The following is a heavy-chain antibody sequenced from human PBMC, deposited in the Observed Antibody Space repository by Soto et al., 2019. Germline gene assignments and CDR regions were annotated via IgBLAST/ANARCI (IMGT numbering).Heavy chain of an antibody. CDR2: IFWNEDK. D-gene: IGHD1-1*01. CDR1: GFSLTTNQVG. CDR3: VHVYFRGWKSGPDN. V-gene: IGHV2-5*01. Sequence: QITLRESGPTLVKPTETLTLTCTFSGFSLTTNQVGVGWIRQPPGKALEWLALIFWNEDKRYSPSLDNRLTITKDTAKNPVVLTMTDMDPADTATFYCVHVYFRGWKSGPDNWGQGTPVTVYS. J-gene: IGHJ4*02.